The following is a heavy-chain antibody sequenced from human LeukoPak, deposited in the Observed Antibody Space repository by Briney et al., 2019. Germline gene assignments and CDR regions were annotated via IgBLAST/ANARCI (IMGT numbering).Heavy chain of an antibody. CDR1: GGSISSGSYY. CDR2: IYTSGST. J-gene: IGHJ6*03. V-gene: IGHV4-61*02. D-gene: IGHD2-15*01. CDR3: ARVEVYRSGGSCYYYYMDV. Sequence: SETLSPACTVSGGSISSGSYYWSWIRQPAGKGLEWIGRIYTSGSTNYNPSLKSRVTISVDTSKNQFSLKLSSVTAADTAVYYCARVEVYRSGGSCYYYYMDVWGKGTTVTVSS.